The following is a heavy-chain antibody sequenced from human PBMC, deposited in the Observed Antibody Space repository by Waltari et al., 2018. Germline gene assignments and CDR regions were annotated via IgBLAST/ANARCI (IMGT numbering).Heavy chain of an antibody. Sequence: QVQLVQSGAEVKKPGSSVKVSCKASGGTFSSYAISWVRQAPGQGLEWMGGLVPIFGTANYAQKFQGRVTITTDKSTSTAYMELSSLRSEDTAVYYCARDLLRIYYYYGMDVWGQGTTVTVSS. V-gene: IGHV1-69*05. D-gene: IGHD4-17*01. CDR1: GGTFSSYA. J-gene: IGHJ6*02. CDR2: LVPIFGTA. CDR3: ARDLLRIYYYYGMDV.